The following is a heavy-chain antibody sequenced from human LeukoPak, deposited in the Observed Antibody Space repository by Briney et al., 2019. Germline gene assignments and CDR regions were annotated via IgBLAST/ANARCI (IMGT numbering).Heavy chain of an antibody. CDR2: IYYSGST. CDR1: GGSISSGGYY. D-gene: IGHD3-3*01. V-gene: IGHV4-31*03. CDR3: ARAKYYDFWSGYPISGYYYGMDV. J-gene: IGHJ6*02. Sequence: SETLSLTCTVSGGSISSGGYYWSWIRQHPGKGLEWIGYIYYSGSTYYNPSLESRVTISVDTSKNQFSLKLSSVTAADTAVYYCARAKYYDFWSGYPISGYYYGMDVWGQGTTVTVSS.